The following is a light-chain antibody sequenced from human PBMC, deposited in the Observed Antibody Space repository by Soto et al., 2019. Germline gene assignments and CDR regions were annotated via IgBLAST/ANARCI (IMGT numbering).Light chain of an antibody. J-gene: IGKJ4*01. CDR2: AAS. Sequence: DIPMTQSPSSLSASVGDRVTITCRASQSISSYLNWYQQKPGKAPKVLISAASSLQSGVPPRFSGSGSGTDFTFTINSLQPEDFATYYCQQSFTTPLTFGGGTKVEIK. CDR1: QSISSY. V-gene: IGKV1-39*01. CDR3: QQSFTTPLT.